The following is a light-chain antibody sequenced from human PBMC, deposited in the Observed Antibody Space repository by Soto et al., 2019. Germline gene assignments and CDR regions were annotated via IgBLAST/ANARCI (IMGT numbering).Light chain of an antibody. CDR3: QSGVT. J-gene: IGKJ4*01. V-gene: IGKV1-5*03. Sequence: DIQMTQSPSTLSASVGDRVTITCRASQSISSWLAWYQQKPGKAPKLLIYQASSLQSGVPSRFSGSGSGTEFALAISSLQPDDFATYCCQSGVTFGGGTNVEIK. CDR1: QSISSW. CDR2: QAS.